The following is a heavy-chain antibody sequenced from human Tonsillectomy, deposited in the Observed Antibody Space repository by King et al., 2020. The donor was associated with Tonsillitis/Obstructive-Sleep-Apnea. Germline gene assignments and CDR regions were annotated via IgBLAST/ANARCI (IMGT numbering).Heavy chain of an antibody. CDR2: IKQDGSEE. J-gene: IGHJ4*02. V-gene: IGHV3-7*04. CDR3: ARDNYYGSGSYYKAPNLNYFDY. D-gene: IGHD3-10*01. CDR1: RFIFSNYW. Sequence: VQLVESGGGLVQPGGSLRLSCTASRFIFSNYWMSWVRQAPGKGLEWVANIKQDGSEEYYVDSVKGRFAISRDNAKKSLFLQMNSLSAEDTAVYYCARDNYYGSGSYYKAPNLNYFDYWGQGTLVTVSS.